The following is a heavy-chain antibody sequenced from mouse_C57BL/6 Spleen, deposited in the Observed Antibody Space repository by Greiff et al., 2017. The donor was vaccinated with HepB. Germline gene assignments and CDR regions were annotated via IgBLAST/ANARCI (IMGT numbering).Heavy chain of an antibody. Sequence: VQLQQSVAELVRPGASVKLSCTASGFNIKNTYMHWVKQRPEQGLEWIGRIDPANGNTKYAPKFQGKATITADTSSNTAYLQLSSLTSEDTAIYYCARPYYYGSSYSLYFDYWGQGTTLTVSS. CDR3: ARPYYYGSSYSLYFDY. V-gene: IGHV14-3*01. CDR2: IDPANGNT. J-gene: IGHJ2*01. CDR1: GFNIKNTY. D-gene: IGHD1-1*01.